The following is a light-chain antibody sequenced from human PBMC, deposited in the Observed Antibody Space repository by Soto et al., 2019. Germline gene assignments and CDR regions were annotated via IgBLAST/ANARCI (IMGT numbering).Light chain of an antibody. Sequence: QSVLTQPASVSGSPGQSITISCTGTSSDVGGYNSVSWYQQHPGKAPKLMIYNVSNRPSGVSNRFSGSKSGNTASLTISGLQAEDEADYYCSSYTSSSTYVSGTGTKLTVL. V-gene: IGLV2-14*01. J-gene: IGLJ1*01. CDR3: SSYTSSSTYV. CDR1: SSDVGGYNS. CDR2: NVS.